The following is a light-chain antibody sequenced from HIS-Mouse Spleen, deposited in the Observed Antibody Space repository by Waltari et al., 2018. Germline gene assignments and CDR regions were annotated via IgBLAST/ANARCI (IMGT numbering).Light chain of an antibody. Sequence: DLQMTQSPSSLSASVGDRVTLTCQASQDISNYLNWYQQKPGKAPKLLIYDASNLETGVPSRFSGSGSGTDFTFTISSLQPEDIATYYCQQYDNLPFGPGTKVDIK. CDR1: QDISNY. CDR2: DAS. V-gene: IGKV1-33*01. J-gene: IGKJ3*01. CDR3: QQYDNLP.